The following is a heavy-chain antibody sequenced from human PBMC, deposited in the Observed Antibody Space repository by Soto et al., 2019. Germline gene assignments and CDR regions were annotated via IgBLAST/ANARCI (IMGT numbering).Heavy chain of an antibody. CDR1: GYTFTSYG. Sequence: ASVKVSCKASGYTFTSYGISWVRQAPGQGLEWMGWISAYNGNTNYAQKLQGRVTMTTDTSTSTAYMELRSLRSDDTAVYYCAIALGNYYDFWSGYSTQFDYWGQGTLVTVSS. D-gene: IGHD3-3*01. CDR2: ISAYNGNT. CDR3: AIALGNYYDFWSGYSTQFDY. J-gene: IGHJ4*02. V-gene: IGHV1-18*01.